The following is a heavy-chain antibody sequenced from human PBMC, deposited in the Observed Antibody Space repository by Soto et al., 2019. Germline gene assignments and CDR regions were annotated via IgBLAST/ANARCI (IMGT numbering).Heavy chain of an antibody. CDR3: VQPTGWPGFDF. J-gene: IGHJ4*02. V-gene: IGHV3-53*01. CDR1: GFAVSSKY. D-gene: IGHD6-19*01. Sequence: EVQLVESGGGLIQPGGSLRLSCAASGFAVSSKYMTWVRQAPGKGLEWVSVIYGGGTTYYADSVKGRFTISRDTSKNTLYLQMNSLIAEDTAVYYCVQPTGWPGFDFWGQGTLVTVSS. CDR2: IYGGGTT.